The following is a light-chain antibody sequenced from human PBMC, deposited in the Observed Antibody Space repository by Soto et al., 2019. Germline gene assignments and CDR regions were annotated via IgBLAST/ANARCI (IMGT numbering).Light chain of an antibody. CDR3: CSYAGGSASYVI. V-gene: IGLV2-23*01. CDR2: EGI. CDR1: SSDVGSYNL. Sequence: QSALTQPASVSGSPGQSITISCTGTSSDVGSYNLVSWYQHHPGKAPKLIIYEGIKRPSGVSDRFSASKSDNTASLTISGLQTEDESDYYCCSYAGGSASYVIFGRGTQLTVL. J-gene: IGLJ2*01.